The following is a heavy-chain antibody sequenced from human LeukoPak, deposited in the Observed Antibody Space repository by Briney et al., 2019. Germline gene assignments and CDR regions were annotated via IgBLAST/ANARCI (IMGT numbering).Heavy chain of an antibody. CDR2: IFHSGST. CDR1: GGSINNYY. Sequence: SETLSLTCTVSGGSINNYYWSWLRQPPGKGMEWIGYIFHSGSTDYNPSLKSRVTISVDTSKNQFSLKLRSVTAADTAVYYCARRGDDTSGYYPFWGQGTLVTVSS. J-gene: IGHJ4*02. CDR3: ARRGDDTSGYYPF. D-gene: IGHD3-22*01. V-gene: IGHV4-59*08.